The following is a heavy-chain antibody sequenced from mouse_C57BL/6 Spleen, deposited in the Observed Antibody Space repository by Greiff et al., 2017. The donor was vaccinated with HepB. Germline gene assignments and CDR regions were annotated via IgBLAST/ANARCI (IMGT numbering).Heavy chain of an antibody. CDR2: IYPGDGDT. CDR1: GYAFSSYW. CDR3: ARGLLRLNAMDY. Sequence: VQLQQSGAELVKPGASVKISCKASGYAFSSYWMNWVKQRPGKGLEWIGQIYPGDGDTNYNGKFKGKATLTADKSSSTAYMQLSSLTSEDSAVYFCARGLLRLNAMDYWGQGTSVTVSS. D-gene: IGHD1-1*01. J-gene: IGHJ4*01. V-gene: IGHV1-80*01.